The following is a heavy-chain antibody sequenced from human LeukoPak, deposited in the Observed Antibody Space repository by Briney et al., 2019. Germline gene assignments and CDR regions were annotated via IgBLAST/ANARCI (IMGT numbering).Heavy chain of an antibody. CDR2: ISYDGSNK. Sequence: PGGSLRLSCAASGFTFSSYAMHWVRQAPGKGLEWVADISYDGSNKYYADSVKGRFTISRDNSKNTLYLQMNSLRAEDTAVYYCAGRMNYYDSSGYYPPDDYWGQGTLVTVSS. D-gene: IGHD3-22*01. CDR1: GFTFSSYA. J-gene: IGHJ4*02. CDR3: AGRMNYYDSSGYYPPDDY. V-gene: IGHV3-30*04.